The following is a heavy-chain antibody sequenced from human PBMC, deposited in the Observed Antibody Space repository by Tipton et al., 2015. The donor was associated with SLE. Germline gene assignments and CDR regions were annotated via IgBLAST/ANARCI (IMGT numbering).Heavy chain of an antibody. Sequence: TLSLTCTVSGGSISSHYWSWIRQPPGKGLEWIGEINHSGSTNYNPSLKSRVTISVDTSKNQFSLKLSSVTAADTAVYYCARELRLPKYFDYWGQGTLVTVSS. V-gene: IGHV4-34*01. CDR2: INHSGST. D-gene: IGHD5-12*01. CDR1: GGSISSHY. CDR3: ARELRLPKYFDY. J-gene: IGHJ4*02.